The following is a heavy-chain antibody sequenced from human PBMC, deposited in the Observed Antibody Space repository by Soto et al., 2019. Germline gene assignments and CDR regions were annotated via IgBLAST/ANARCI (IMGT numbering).Heavy chain of an antibody. J-gene: IGHJ6*02. CDR1: GFTFSNYG. CDR3: ARDLSHSSGLDV. CDR2: TWYDGSNK. V-gene: IGHV3-33*01. D-gene: IGHD6-19*01. Sequence: GGSLRLSCAASGFTFSNYGMHWVRQAPGKGLEWVAITWYDGSNKYYADSVKGRFTISRDNSKNTLYLQMNSLRVEDTAVYYCARDLSHSSGLDVWGQGTTVTVS.